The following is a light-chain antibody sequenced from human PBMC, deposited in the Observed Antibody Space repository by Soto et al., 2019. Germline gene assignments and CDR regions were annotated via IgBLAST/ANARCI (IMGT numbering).Light chain of an antibody. J-gene: IGLJ2*01. V-gene: IGLV1-40*01. CDR1: SSNIGAGYD. CDR2: GNS. Sequence: QSVLTQPPSVSGAPGQRVTISCTGSSSNIGAGYDVHWYQQLPGTAPKLLIYGNSNRPSGVPDRFSGSKSGTSASLAITGLQAEDEAGYYCQSYDSLLSVLFGGGTKVTVL. CDR3: QSYDSLLSVL.